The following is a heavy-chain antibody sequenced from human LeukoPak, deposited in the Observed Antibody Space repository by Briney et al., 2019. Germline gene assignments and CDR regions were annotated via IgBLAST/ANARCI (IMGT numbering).Heavy chain of an antibody. D-gene: IGHD3-22*01. V-gene: IGHV3-73*01. CDR3: TSQYYYDSSGYYYFDY. CDR1: GFTFSTYG. CDR2: IRSKANSYAT. J-gene: IGHJ4*02. Sequence: PGGTLRLSCAASGFTFSTYGMNWVRQAPGKGVEWVGRIRSKANSYATAYAASVKGRFTISRDDSKNTAYLQMNSLKTEDTAVYYCTSQYYYDSSGYYYFDYWGQGTLVTVSS.